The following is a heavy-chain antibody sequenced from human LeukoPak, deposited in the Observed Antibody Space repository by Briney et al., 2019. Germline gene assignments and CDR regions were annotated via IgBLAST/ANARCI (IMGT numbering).Heavy chain of an antibody. J-gene: IGHJ6*04. CDR2: IYYSGST. CDR3: ARAQPDYSMDV. CDR1: GGSFSGYY. Sequence: SETLSLTCAVYGGSFSGYYWSWIRQPPGKGLEWIGYIYYSGSTNYNPSLKSRVTISVDTSKNQFSLKLSSVTAADTAVYYCARAQPDYSMDVWGKGTTVTISS. V-gene: IGHV4-59*01. D-gene: IGHD1-14*01.